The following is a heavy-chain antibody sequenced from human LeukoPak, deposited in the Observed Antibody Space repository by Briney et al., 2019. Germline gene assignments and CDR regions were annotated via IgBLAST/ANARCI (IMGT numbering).Heavy chain of an antibody. CDR3: ARASRNGGWGYDY. J-gene: IGHJ4*02. CDR2: INWSGSYT. V-gene: IGHV3-20*04. D-gene: IGHD1-26*01. CDR1: GFTFSSYS. Sequence: TGGSLRLSCAASGFTFSSYSMNWVRQAPGKGLEWVSGINWSGSYTGYADSVKGRFTISRDNAKSSLYLQMNSLRAEDTALYYCARASRNGGWGYDYWGQGTLVTVSS.